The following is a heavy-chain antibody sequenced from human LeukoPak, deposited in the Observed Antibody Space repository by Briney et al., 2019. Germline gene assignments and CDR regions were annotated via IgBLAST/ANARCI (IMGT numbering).Heavy chain of an antibody. Sequence: GGSLRLSCAASGFMFSDYWMSWVRQTPGKGLAWVANIKQDGREKHYVDSVKGRFTISRDNAKNSLYLQMNSLRAEDTAVYYCARDCCSGVSPGRTDYWGQGTLVTVSS. J-gene: IGHJ4*02. CDR1: GFMFSDYW. V-gene: IGHV3-7*01. D-gene: IGHD2-15*01. CDR3: ARDCCSGVSPGRTDY. CDR2: IKQDGREK.